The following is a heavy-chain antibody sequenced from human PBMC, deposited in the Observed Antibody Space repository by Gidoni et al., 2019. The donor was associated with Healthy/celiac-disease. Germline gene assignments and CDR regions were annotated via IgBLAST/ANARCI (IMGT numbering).Heavy chain of an antibody. Sequence: EVQLLESGGGLVQPGGSLRLSCAASGFTFSSYAMSWVRQAPGKGLEWVSAISGSGGSTYYADSVKGRFTISRDNCKNTLYLQMNSLRAEDTAVYYCANLYETGDRGGADAFDIWGQGTMVTVSS. J-gene: IGHJ3*02. D-gene: IGHD7-27*01. CDR1: GFTFSSYA. V-gene: IGHV3-23*01. CDR2: ISGSGGST. CDR3: ANLYETGDRGGADAFDI.